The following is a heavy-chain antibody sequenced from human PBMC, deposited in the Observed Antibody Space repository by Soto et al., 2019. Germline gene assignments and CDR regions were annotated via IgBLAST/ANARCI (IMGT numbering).Heavy chain of an antibody. J-gene: IGHJ4*02. Sequence: SVKVSCKASGGTFSSYAISWVRQAPGQGLEWMGGIIPIFGTANYAQKFQGRVTITADESTSTAYMELSSLRSEDTAVYYCARRLNYYDSSGQFDYWGQGTLVTVSS. V-gene: IGHV1-69*13. CDR1: GGTFSSYA. CDR3: ARRLNYYDSSGQFDY. CDR2: IIPIFGTA. D-gene: IGHD3-22*01.